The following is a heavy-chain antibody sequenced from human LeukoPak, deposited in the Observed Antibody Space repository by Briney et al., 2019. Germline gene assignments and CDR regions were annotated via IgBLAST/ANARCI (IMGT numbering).Heavy chain of an antibody. Sequence: GGSLRLSCAASGFTFSDYYMSWIRQAPGKGLEWVSYISSSGSTYYADSVKGRFTISRDNSKNSLYLQMNSLRPEDTALYYCAKDGRNYFDYWGQGTLVTVSS. V-gene: IGHV3-11*01. J-gene: IGHJ4*02. CDR3: AKDGRNYFDY. CDR1: GFTFSDYY. D-gene: IGHD1-26*01. CDR2: ISSSGST.